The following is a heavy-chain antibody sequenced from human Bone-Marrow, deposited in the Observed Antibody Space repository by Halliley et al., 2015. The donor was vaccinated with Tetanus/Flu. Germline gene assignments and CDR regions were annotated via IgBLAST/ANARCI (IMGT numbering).Heavy chain of an antibody. D-gene: IGHD7-27*01. CDR1: GAPIGSSY. CDR3: ARVGLGISALDY. V-gene: IGHV4-59*01. CDR2: IYYSGST. Sequence: TLSLTCSVSGAPIGSSYWGWIRQSPGEGLEWIGYIYYSGSTNYNPSLRSRVTILVDTSKSQVSLRLLSVTAADTAVYYCARVGLGISALDYWGQGILVTVSS. J-gene: IGHJ4*02.